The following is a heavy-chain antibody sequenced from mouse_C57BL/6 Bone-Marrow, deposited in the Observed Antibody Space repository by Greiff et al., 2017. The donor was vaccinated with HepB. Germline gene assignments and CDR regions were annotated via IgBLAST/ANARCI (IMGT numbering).Heavy chain of an antibody. Sequence: VQLQQSGAELARPGASVKLSCKASGYTFTSYGISWVKQRTGQGLEWIGEIYPRSGNTYYNEKFKGKATLTADKSSSTAYMELRSLTSEDSAVYFCARAPLYYYGSSPFAYWGQGTLVTVSA. CDR2: IYPRSGNT. D-gene: IGHD1-1*01. J-gene: IGHJ3*01. CDR1: GYTFTSYG. CDR3: ARAPLYYYGSSPFAY. V-gene: IGHV1-81*01.